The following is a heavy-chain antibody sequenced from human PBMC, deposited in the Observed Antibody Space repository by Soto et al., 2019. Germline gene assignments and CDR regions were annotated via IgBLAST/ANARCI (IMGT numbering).Heavy chain of an antibody. CDR2: ISGSGGST. Sequence: GGSLRLSCAASGFTFSSYAMSWVRQAPGKGLEWVSAISGSGGSTYYADSVKGRFTISRDNSKNTLYLQMNSLRAEDTAIYYCAKSPFGLERLFDIWGQGTMVTVSS. CDR3: AKSPFGLERLFDI. V-gene: IGHV3-23*01. J-gene: IGHJ3*02. D-gene: IGHD1-1*01. CDR1: GFTFSSYA.